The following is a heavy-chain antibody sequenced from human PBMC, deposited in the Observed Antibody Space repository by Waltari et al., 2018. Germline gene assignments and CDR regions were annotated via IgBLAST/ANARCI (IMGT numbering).Heavy chain of an antibody. D-gene: IGHD5-12*01. CDR3: ASVGHDGQVDY. CDR1: GFTFSSYW. V-gene: IGHV3-7*01. J-gene: IGHJ4*02. Sequence: EVQLVESGGGLVQPGGSLRLSCAASGFTFSSYWMNWVRQAPGNGMEWVANIKEDGSEKYYVDSVKGRFTISRDNATNSLYLQMNILRVEDTGVYYWASVGHDGQVDYWGQGTLVTVSS. CDR2: IKEDGSEK.